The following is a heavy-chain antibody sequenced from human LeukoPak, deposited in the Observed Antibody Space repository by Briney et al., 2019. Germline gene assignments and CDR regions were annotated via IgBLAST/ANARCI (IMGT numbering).Heavy chain of an antibody. D-gene: IGHD2-15*01. V-gene: IGHV1-69*04. CDR1: GGTFSSYA. J-gene: IGHJ4*02. CDR3: AREGYCSGGSCYDLYYFDY. Sequence: SVKVSCKASGGTFSSYAISWVRQAPGQGLKWMGRIIPILGIANYAQKFQGRVTITADKSTSTAYMELSSLRSVDTAVYYCAREGYCSGGSCYDLYYFDYWGQGTLVTVSS. CDR2: IIPILGIA.